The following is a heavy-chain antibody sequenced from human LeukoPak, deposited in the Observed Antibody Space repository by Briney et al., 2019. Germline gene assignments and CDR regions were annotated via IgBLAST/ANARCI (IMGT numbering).Heavy chain of an antibody. D-gene: IGHD3-10*01. J-gene: IGHJ4*02. CDR3: ARGEYGSGSYHIDY. CDR2: ISGSSSYI. Sequence: PGGSLRLSCAASGFTFSSYSMNWVRQAPGKGLEWVSYISGSSSYIYYADSVKGRFTISRDNAKNSLYLQMNSLRAEDTAVYYCARGEYGSGSYHIDYWGQGTLVTVSS. V-gene: IGHV3-21*01. CDR1: GFTFSSYS.